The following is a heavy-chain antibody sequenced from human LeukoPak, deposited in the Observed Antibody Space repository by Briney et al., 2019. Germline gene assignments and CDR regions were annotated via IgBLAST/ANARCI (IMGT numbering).Heavy chain of an antibody. CDR1: TFNFIDYG. CDR3: ARGYSSSWYLD. D-gene: IGHD6-13*01. J-gene: IGHJ4*02. Sequence: PGTSLRLSCVDSTFNFIDYGMHWVRQAPDKGLEWLALISYDGRTKFYADSLKGRFTISRDNAKKSLSLQMNSLRADDTAVYYCARGYSSSWYLDWGQGTLVTVSS. CDR2: ISYDGRTK. V-gene: IGHV3-30*03.